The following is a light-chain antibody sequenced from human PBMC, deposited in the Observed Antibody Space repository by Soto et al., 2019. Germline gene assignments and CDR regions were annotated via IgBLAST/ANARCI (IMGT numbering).Light chain of an antibody. CDR3: QQYGASPT. CDR1: QSCSSGY. J-gene: IGKJ1*01. V-gene: IGKV3-20*01. CDR2: GAS. Sequence: DIVLTQSPGSMSLSPGDSVTLSCRASQSCSSGYLAWYQQRRGQSPRLLIYGASSRATGTPARFSGGGSGTHFPLTISILEPEDFAVYYCQQYGASPTFGQGNRVEIK.